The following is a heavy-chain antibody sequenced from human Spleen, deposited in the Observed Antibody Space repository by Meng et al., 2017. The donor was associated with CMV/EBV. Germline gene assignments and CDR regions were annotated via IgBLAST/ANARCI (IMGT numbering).Heavy chain of an antibody. J-gene: IGHJ3*02. Sequence: GESLKISCVASGFTFNSFSSYAMSWVRRAPGKGLEWVSVISSSGGSTDYADSVQGRFTISRDNSKNTLYLQMHSLRAEDTAIYYCAKGVETTTIIEDAFDIWGPGTTVTVSS. D-gene: IGHD5-12*01. CDR1: GFTFNSFSSYA. CDR3: AKGVETTTIIEDAFDI. V-gene: IGHV3-23*01. CDR2: ISSSGGST.